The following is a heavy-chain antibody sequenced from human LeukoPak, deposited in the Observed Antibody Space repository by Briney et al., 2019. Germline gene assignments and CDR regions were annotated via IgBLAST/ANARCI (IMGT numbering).Heavy chain of an antibody. J-gene: IGHJ4*02. Sequence: GGSLRLSCVGSGFIFSSYWMSWARQVPGKGLGWVANMNEDGSKKNYVDSVKGRFTISRDNAKHSLYLQMSSLRDEDTAVYYCARDLSHYSGSNWGQGTLVTVSS. V-gene: IGHV3-7*01. CDR3: ARDLSHYSGSN. CDR2: MNEDGSKK. CDR1: GFIFSSYW. D-gene: IGHD1-26*01.